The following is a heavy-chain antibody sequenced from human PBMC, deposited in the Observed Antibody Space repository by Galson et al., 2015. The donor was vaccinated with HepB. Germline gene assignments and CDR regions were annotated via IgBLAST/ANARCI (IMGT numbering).Heavy chain of an antibody. Sequence: SETLSLTCTVSGGSISSSSYYWGWIRQPPGKGLEWIGSIYYSGSTFSNPSLESRVTISVDTSKNQFSLKLNSVTAADTAMYYCARTRGNSYGYVDYWGQGTLVTVSS. D-gene: IGHD5-18*01. V-gene: IGHV4-39*01. CDR1: GGSISSSSYY. CDR3: ARTRGNSYGYVDY. CDR2: IYYSGST. J-gene: IGHJ4*02.